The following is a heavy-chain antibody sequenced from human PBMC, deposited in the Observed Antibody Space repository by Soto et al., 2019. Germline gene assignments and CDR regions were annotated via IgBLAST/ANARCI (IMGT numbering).Heavy chain of an antibody. CDR1: GYTFTSYG. CDR2: ISVYNGNT. V-gene: IGHV1-18*01. J-gene: IGHJ6*02. Sequence: ASVKVSFKASGYTFTSYGISWVRQAPGQGLEWMGWISVYNGNTNYAQKLQGRVTMTTDTSTSTAYMELRSLRSDDTAVYYCASSYYDSSGYYYDYYGMDVWGQGTTVTVSS. CDR3: ASSYYDSSGYYYDYYGMDV. D-gene: IGHD3-22*01.